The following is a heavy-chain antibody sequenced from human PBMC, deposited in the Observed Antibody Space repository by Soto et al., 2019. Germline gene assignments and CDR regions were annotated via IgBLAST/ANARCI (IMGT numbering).Heavy chain of an antibody. V-gene: IGHV3-48*03. D-gene: IGHD1-1*01. CDR1: GFTFSSYE. CDR3: AAEGTLNWFDP. CDR2: IGSSGTGV. J-gene: IGHJ5*02. Sequence: PGGSLRLSCAASGFTFSSYEMNWVRQAPGKGLEWVSYIGSSGTGVFYTDSVKGRFTISRDNAQNSLHLQMNSLRVEDTAVYYCAAEGTLNWFDPWGQGTLVTVSS.